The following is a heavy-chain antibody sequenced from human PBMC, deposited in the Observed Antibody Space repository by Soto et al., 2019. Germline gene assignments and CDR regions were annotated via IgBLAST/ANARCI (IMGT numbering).Heavy chain of an antibody. CDR2: TYYRSRWYN. D-gene: IGHD1-7*01. CDR3: AGTTSYQWYYMDV. CDR1: GDNVSSNSAA. V-gene: IGHV6-1*01. J-gene: IGHJ6*03. Sequence: QVQLQESGPGLVKPSQTLSLTCAISGDNVSSNSAAWNWIRQSPSRGLEWLGRTYYRSRWYNDYAVPVRSRITVNADTSKNQFSLQLTSVTPEDTAVYYCAGTTSYQWYYMDVWGKGTTVTVSS.